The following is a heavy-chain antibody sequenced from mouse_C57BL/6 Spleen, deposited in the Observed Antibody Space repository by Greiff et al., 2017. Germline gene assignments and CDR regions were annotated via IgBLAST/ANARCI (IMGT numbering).Heavy chain of an antibody. J-gene: IGHJ3*01. CDR2: IHPNSGST. V-gene: IGHV1-64*01. CDR3: ARGFYYDYEGFAY. Sequence: QVQLQQSGAELVKPGASVKLSCKASGYTFTSYWMHWVKQRPGQGLEWIGMIHPNSGSTNYNEKFKSKATLTVDKSSSTAYMQLSSLTSEDSAVXYCARGFYYDYEGFAYWGQGTLVTVSA. CDR1: GYTFTSYW. D-gene: IGHD2-4*01.